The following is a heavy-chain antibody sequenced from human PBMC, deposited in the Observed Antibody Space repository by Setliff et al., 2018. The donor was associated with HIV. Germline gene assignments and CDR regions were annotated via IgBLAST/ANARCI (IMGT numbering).Heavy chain of an antibody. CDR2: IYYSGST. CDR3: ARYRYYYDSSGYGRWFDP. D-gene: IGHD3-22*01. CDR1: GGSISSSSYY. Sequence: SETLSLTCTVSGGSISSSSYYWGWIRQPPGKGLEWIGNIYYSGSTYYNPSLKSRVTISVDTSENQFSLRLNSVTAADAAVYYCARYRYYYDSSGYGRWFDPWGQGTLVTVSS. V-gene: IGHV4-39*01. J-gene: IGHJ5*02.